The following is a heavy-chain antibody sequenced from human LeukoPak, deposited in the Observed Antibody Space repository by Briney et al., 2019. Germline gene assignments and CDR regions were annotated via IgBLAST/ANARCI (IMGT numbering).Heavy chain of an antibody. J-gene: IGHJ3*02. CDR3: ANSDFWSGYYPDAFDI. D-gene: IGHD3-3*01. V-gene: IGHV3-23*01. CDR2: TSGSGGST. CDR1: GFTFSSYA. Sequence: GGSLRLSCAASGFTFSSYAMSWVRQAPGKGLEWVSATSGSGGSTYYADSVKGRFTISRDNSKNTLYLQMNSLRAEDTAVYYCANSDFWSGYYPDAFDIWGQGTMVTVSS.